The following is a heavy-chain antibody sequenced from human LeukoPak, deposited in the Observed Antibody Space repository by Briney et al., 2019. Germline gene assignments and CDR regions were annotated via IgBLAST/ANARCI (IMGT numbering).Heavy chain of an antibody. J-gene: IGHJ3*02. CDR1: GYTFTSYY. V-gene: IGHV1-46*01. CDR2: INPSGGST. CDR3: ARFSPDLRAFDI. Sequence: ASVKVSCKASGYTFTSYYMHWVRQAPGQGLEWMGIINPSGGSTSYAQKFQGRVTMTRDMSTSTVYMELSSLRSEDTAVYYCARFSPDLRAFDIWGQGTMVTVSS.